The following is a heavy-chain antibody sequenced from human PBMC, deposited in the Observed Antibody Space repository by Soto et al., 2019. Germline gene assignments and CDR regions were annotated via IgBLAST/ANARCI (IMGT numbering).Heavy chain of an antibody. Sequence: ASVKVSCKASGYTFINYGISWARQAPGQGLEWMGWINTYNGNTNYAQKVQGRVTMTTDTSTSTAYMELSSLRSEDTAVYYCARGTYYYDSSGYYYGGHSDKGGFDYWGQGTLVTVSS. CDR2: INTYNGNT. CDR3: ARGTYYYDSSGYYYGGHSDKGGFDY. D-gene: IGHD3-22*01. V-gene: IGHV1-18*01. CDR1: GYTFINYG. J-gene: IGHJ4*02.